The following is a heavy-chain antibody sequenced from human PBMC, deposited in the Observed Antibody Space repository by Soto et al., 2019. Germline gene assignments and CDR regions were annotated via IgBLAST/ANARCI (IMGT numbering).Heavy chain of an antibody. D-gene: IGHD4-17*01. Sequence: ASVKVSCKASGYTFTGYYMHWVRQAPGQGLEWMGWINPNSGGTNYAQKFQGWVTMTRDTSISTAYMELSRLRSDDTAVYYCARAGAYGGNSDDAFDIWGQGTMVTVSS. V-gene: IGHV1-2*04. CDR1: GYTFTGYY. J-gene: IGHJ3*02. CDR3: ARAGAYGGNSDDAFDI. CDR2: INPNSGGT.